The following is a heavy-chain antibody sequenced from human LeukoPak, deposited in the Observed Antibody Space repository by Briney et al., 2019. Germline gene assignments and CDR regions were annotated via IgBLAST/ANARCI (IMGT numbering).Heavy chain of an antibody. Sequence: GGSLRLSCTASGFTLSSFWMNWVRQVPGKGPVWVSHITPDGTKIAYADSVKGRFTISRDNAKNTLYLQMNSLKAEDTAVYYCLRDGLGTLPYDCWGQGTLVTVSS. D-gene: IGHD7-27*01. CDR1: GFTLSSFW. CDR2: ITPDGTKI. V-gene: IGHV3-74*01. J-gene: IGHJ4*02. CDR3: LRDGLGTLPYDC.